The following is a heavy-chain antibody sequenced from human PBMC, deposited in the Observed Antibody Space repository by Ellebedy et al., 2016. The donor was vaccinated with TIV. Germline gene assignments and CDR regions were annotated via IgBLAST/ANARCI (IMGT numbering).Heavy chain of an antibody. CDR2: INEHGSET. D-gene: IGHD3-10*01. V-gene: IGHV3-7*03. CDR1: GFTFSESW. CDR3: ARAVSQGSVYY. J-gene: IGHJ4*02. Sequence: GESLKISCAASGFTFSESWMRWVRQAPGKGLECVANINEHGSETYYVDSVKGRVTISRDHAKHSMFLQMNSLRAEDKALYYCARAVSQGSVYYWGQGTPITVSS.